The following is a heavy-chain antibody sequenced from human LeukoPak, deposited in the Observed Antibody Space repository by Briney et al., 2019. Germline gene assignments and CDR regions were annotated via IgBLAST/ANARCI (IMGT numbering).Heavy chain of an antibody. CDR2: ISAYNGNT. J-gene: IGHJ4*02. CDR3: ARVGLENYYDSSGYPDY. V-gene: IGHV1-18*01. Sequence: ASVKVSCKASGYTFTSYGISWVRQAPGQGLEWMGWISAYNGNTNYAQKLQGRVTMTTDTSTSTAYMELRSLRSDDTAVYYCARVGLENYYDSSGYPDYWGQGTLVTVSS. D-gene: IGHD3-22*01. CDR1: GYTFTSYG.